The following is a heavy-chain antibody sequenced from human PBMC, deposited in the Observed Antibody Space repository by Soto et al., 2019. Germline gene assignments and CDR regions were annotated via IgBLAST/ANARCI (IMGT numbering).Heavy chain of an antibody. V-gene: IGHV3-49*04. D-gene: IGHD3-10*01. CDR2: IRSKAYGGTT. Sequence: GGSLRLSCTASGFTFGDYAMSWVRQAPGKGLEWVGFIRSKAYGGTTEYAASVKGRFTISRDDSKSIAYLQMNSLKTEDTAVYYCTSRITMVRGVDYWGQGTLVTVSS. J-gene: IGHJ4*02. CDR3: TSRITMVRGVDY. CDR1: GFTFGDYA.